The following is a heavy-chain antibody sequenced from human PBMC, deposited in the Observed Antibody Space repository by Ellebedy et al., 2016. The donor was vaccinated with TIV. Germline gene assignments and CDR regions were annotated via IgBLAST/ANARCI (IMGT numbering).Heavy chain of an antibody. V-gene: IGHV1-69*06. CDR1: GGTFSSYA. D-gene: IGHD3-10*01. CDR2: IIPIFGTA. CDR3: ARSMVRGVIITHGMDV. J-gene: IGHJ6*02. Sequence: SVKVSCXASGGTFSSYAISWVRQAPGQGLEWMGGIIPIFGTANYAQKFQGRVTITADKSTSTAYMELSSLRSEDTAVYYCARSMVRGVIITHGMDVWGQGTTVTVSS.